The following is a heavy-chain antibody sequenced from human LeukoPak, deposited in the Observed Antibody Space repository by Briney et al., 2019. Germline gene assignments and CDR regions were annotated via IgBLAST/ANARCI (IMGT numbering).Heavy chain of an antibody. J-gene: IGHJ4*02. V-gene: IGHV3-15*01. CDR1: GFTFSNAW. CDR2: IKSKTDGGAT. CDR3: ILVGATSTY. D-gene: IGHD1-26*01. Sequence: GGSLRLSCAAFGFTFSNAWMSWVRQAPAKGLEWVGRIKSKTDGGATDYASPVKGRFTISRDDSINTLYLQMNSLKSEDTAVYYCILVGATSTYWGQGTLVTVSS.